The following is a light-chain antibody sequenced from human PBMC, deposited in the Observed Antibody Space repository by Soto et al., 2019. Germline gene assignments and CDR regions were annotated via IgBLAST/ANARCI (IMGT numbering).Light chain of an antibody. CDR3: MQGTHWPRT. CDR2: KVS. Sequence: DVVMTQSPLSLPVTLGQPASISCRSSQSLVYSDGDTYLNWFQQRPGQSPRRLIYKVSKRDSGVPDRVSGSGSGTDFTLKISRVEAEDVGVYYCMQGTHWPRTFGQGTKVEIK. CDR1: QSLVYSDGDTY. V-gene: IGKV2-30*01. J-gene: IGKJ1*01.